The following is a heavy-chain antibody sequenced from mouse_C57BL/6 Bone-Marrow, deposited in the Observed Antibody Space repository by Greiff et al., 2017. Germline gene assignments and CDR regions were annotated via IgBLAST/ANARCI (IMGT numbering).Heavy chain of an antibody. J-gene: IGHJ3*01. CDR1: GFTFSSYS. CDR2: ISDGGSYT. CDR3: ARGGAQALAY. V-gene: IGHV5-4*03. D-gene: IGHD3-2*02. Sequence: EVKLVQSGGGLVKPGGSLKLSCAASGFTFSSYSMSWVRQTPEQRLEWVGTISDGGSYTYYPDNVQGRFTISRDTAKNNLYLQMSQLKAEDTAMYYCARGGAQALAYWGQGTLVTVSA.